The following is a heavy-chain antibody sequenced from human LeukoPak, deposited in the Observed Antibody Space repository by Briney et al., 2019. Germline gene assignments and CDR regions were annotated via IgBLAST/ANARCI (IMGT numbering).Heavy chain of an antibody. CDR3: AKEYQYASHAFDI. J-gene: IGHJ3*02. Sequence: PGGSLRLSCAASGFTFSSYAMHWVRQAPGKGLEWVAVISYDGSNKYYADSVKGRFTISRDNSKNTLYLQMNSLRAEDTAVYYCAKEYQYASHAFDIWGQGTMVTVSS. CDR1: GFTFSSYA. D-gene: IGHD2-2*01. CDR2: ISYDGSNK. V-gene: IGHV3-30-3*01.